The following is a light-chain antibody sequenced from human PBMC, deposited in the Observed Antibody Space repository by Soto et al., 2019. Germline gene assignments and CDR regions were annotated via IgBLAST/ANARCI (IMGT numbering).Light chain of an antibody. V-gene: IGLV2-8*01. Sequence: QSALRQPPSASGSPGHSVTISCTGTSSDVGGYDYVSWYQQHPGKAPKLTIYEVTIRPSGVSDRFSGSKSGKTASLTVSGLQAEDEADYYCSSYTGGTPSYVFGTGTKVTVL. CDR3: SSYTGGTPSYV. CDR2: EVT. CDR1: SSDVGGYDY. J-gene: IGLJ1*01.